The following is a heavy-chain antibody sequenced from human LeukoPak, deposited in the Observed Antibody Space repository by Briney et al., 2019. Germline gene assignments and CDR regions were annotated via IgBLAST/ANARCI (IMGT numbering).Heavy chain of an antibody. CDR3: ARGRGYDYVWGSYRLYYFDY. Sequence: SETLSLTCAVYGGSFSGYYWSWIRQPPGKGLEWIGEINHSGSTNYNPSLKSRVTISVDTSKNQSSLKLSSVTAADTAVYYCARGRGYDYVWGSYRLYYFDYWGQGTLVTVSS. CDR1: GGSFSGYY. D-gene: IGHD3-16*02. V-gene: IGHV4-34*01. J-gene: IGHJ4*02. CDR2: INHSGST.